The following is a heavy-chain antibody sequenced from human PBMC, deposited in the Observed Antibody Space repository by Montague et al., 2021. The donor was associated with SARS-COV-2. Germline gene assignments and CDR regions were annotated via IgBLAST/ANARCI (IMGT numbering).Heavy chain of an antibody. J-gene: IGHJ6*02. Sequence: SETLSLTCTVSGGSISSYYWTWIRQPPGKGLEWIGYIYYTGSTNYNPSLESRVTISLDTSKNQFSLKLSSVTAADTAVYYCARGHYYGRKDYYYGVDVWGQGTTVPAS. D-gene: IGHD3-10*01. CDR2: IYYTGST. CDR3: ARGHYYGRKDYYYGVDV. CDR1: GGSISSYY. V-gene: IGHV4-59*13.